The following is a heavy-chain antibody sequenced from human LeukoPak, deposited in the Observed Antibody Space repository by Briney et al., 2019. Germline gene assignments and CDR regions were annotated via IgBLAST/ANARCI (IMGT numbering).Heavy chain of an antibody. CDR3: ARGRSDSSSSVVRGAGRYYYYYYMDV. J-gene: IGHJ6*03. CDR1: CGSFSGYY. V-gene: IGHV4-34*01. D-gene: IGHD6-6*01. CDR2: IKPSGKT. Sequence: PSETPFPPRAVYCGSFSGYYWSWIRHPPRKGLGWDGGIKPSGKTNPNPSLKSRVTISVDTSKNQFSLKLSSVTAADTAVYYCARGRSDSSSSVVRGAGRYYYYYYMDVWGKGTTVTVSS.